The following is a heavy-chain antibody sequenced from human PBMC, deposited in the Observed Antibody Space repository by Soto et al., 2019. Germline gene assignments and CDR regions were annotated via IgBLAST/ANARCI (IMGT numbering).Heavy chain of an antibody. J-gene: IGHJ4*02. CDR1: GFTCSNSW. Sequence: GSLRLSGAASGFTCSNSWMHWVRQVSGKGLEWVSRINADGTSTSYADSVKGRFTISRDNAKNTLYLHVNSLRAEDTAVYYCVKVLARGVGVPRFYFDSWGQGALVTVSS. CDR2: INADGTST. V-gene: IGHV3-74*01. D-gene: IGHD2-2*01. CDR3: VKVLARGVGVPRFYFDS.